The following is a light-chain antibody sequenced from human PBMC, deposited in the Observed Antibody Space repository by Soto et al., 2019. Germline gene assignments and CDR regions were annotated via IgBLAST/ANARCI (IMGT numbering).Light chain of an antibody. V-gene: IGKV3-15*01. J-gene: IGKJ1*01. CDR2: GAS. CDR1: QGISSL. CDR3: QQYNNWPQP. Sequence: TQSPGTLSFSPGERSTLSCRASQGISSLLAWYQQKPGQAPRLLIYGASTRATGIPARFSGSGSGTEFTLTISSLQSEDFAVYYCQQYNNWPQPFGQGTKVDIK.